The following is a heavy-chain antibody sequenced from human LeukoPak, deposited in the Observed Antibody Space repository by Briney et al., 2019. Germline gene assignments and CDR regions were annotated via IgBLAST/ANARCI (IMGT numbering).Heavy chain of an antibody. V-gene: IGHV3-30*04. J-gene: IGHJ4*02. CDR3: ASDSGGPDCSSTSCYPGGVDY. D-gene: IGHD2-2*01. CDR1: GFTFSSYA. CDR2: ISYDGSNK. Sequence: PGRSLRLSCAASGFTFSSYAMHWVRQAPGKGLEWVAVISYDGSNKYYADSVKGRFTISRDNSKNTLYLQMNSLRAEDTAVYYCASDSGGPDCSSTSCYPGGVDYWGQGTLVTVSS.